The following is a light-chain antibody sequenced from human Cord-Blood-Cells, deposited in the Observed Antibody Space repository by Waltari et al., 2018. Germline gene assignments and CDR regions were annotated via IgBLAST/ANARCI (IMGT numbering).Light chain of an antibody. J-gene: IGKJ1*01. CDR3: QQYYSYPQT. CDR1: QGISSY. V-gene: IGKV1-8*01. Sequence: AIRITQSPSSLSASTGDRVPLTCRASQGISSYLAWYQQKPGKAPKLLIYAASTLQSGVPSRFSGSGSGTDFTLTISCLQSEDFATYYCQQYYSYPQTFGQGTKVEIK. CDR2: AAS.